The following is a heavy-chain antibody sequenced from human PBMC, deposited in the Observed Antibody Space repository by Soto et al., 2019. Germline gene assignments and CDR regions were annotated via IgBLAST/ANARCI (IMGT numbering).Heavy chain of an antibody. CDR2: INPNSGGT. Sequence: QVQLVQSGAEVKKPGASVKVSCKASGYTFTGYYMHWVRQAPGQGLEWMGWINPNSGGTNYAQKFQGWVTMPRDTSISTAYMELSRLRSDDTAVYYCARETYYDDSSGYFYPGAFDIWGQGTMVTVSS. V-gene: IGHV1-2*04. CDR1: GYTFTGYY. D-gene: IGHD3-22*01. J-gene: IGHJ3*02. CDR3: ARETYYDDSSGYFYPGAFDI.